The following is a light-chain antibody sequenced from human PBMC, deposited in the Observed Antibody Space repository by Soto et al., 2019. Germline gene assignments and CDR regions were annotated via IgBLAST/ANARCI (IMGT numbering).Light chain of an antibody. CDR2: EVS. Sequence: QSALTQPPSATGSPGQSVSISCTGTSSDVGGYNYVSWYQQHPGKTPKVIIYEVSKRPSGGPDRFSGSKSGSTASLTVSGLQAEDDADYYCSSHEVTNLSLLGTVTKVPXL. V-gene: IGLV2-8*01. CDR3: SSHEVTNLSL. CDR1: SSDVGGYNY. J-gene: IGLJ1*01.